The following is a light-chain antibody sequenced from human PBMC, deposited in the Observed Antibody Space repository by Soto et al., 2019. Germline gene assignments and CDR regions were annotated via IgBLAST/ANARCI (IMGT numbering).Light chain of an antibody. Sequence: SYELTQPPAVSVAPGQTAKITCGGNNIRSKSVHWYQQKPGQAPVLVVYDDSDRPSGIPERFSGSNSGDTATLTISRVEAGDEADYYCQVWDISSDHYVVFGGGTKLTVL. J-gene: IGLJ2*01. CDR3: QVWDISSDHYVV. CDR2: DDS. V-gene: IGLV3-21*02. CDR1: NIRSKS.